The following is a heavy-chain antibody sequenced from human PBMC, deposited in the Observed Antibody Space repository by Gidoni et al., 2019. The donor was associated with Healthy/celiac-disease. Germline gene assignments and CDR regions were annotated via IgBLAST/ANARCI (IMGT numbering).Heavy chain of an antibody. CDR3: TTGIHYYDSSGYHHDY. V-gene: IGHV3-15*01. CDR2: IKSKTDGGTT. Sequence: EVQLVESGGGLVKPGGSLRLFCATSGFTFIKARMSWVRQSPGKGLEWVGCIKSKTDGGTTDYAAPVKGRFTISRDDSKNTLYLQMNSLKTEDTAVYYCTTGIHYYDSSGYHHDYWGQGTLVTVSS. D-gene: IGHD3-22*01. CDR1: GFTFIKAR. J-gene: IGHJ4*02.